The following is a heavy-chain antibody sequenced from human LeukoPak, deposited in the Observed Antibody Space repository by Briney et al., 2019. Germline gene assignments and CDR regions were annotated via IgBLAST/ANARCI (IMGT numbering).Heavy chain of an antibody. Sequence: SETLSLTCTVSGGSIRSSSYNWGWIRQPPGKGLEWIGSIHYTGSTYYNPSLKSRVTISVDTSKNQFSLNLSSVTAADTAVYYCARHVFTMIVGSFDYWGQGTLVTVSS. CDR2: IHYTGST. J-gene: IGHJ4*02. V-gene: IGHV4-39*01. CDR1: GGSIRSSSYN. D-gene: IGHD3-22*01. CDR3: ARHVFTMIVGSFDY.